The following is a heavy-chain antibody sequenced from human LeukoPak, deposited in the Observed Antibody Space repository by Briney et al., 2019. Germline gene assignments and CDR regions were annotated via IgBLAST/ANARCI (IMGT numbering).Heavy chain of an antibody. Sequence: GGSLRLSCAASGFSFSSYWMHWVRQAPGKGLVWVSRIKTDGSSATYADSVKGRFTISRDSSKNTLYLQMNSLRAEDTAVYYCAKVSGGGLYYDGMDVWGQGTTVTVSS. D-gene: IGHD1-14*01. J-gene: IGHJ6*02. CDR2: IKTDGSSA. V-gene: IGHV3-74*01. CDR3: AKVSGGGLYYDGMDV. CDR1: GFSFSSYW.